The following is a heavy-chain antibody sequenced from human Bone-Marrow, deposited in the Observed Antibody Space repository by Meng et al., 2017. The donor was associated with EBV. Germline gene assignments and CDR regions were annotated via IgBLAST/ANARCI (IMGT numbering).Heavy chain of an antibody. CDR1: GGSVSSGSYY. J-gene: IGHJ4*02. CDR2: IYYSGST. Sequence: QVQLQESGPGLVKPSETLSLPCTVXGGSVSSGSYYCSWIRQPPGKGLEWIGYIYYSGSTNYNPSLKSRVTISVDTSKNQFSLKLSSVTAADTAVYYCARVGGYDYIWGSYRYAYFDYWGQGTLVTVSS. D-gene: IGHD3-16*02. V-gene: IGHV4-61*01. CDR3: ARVGGYDYIWGSYRYAYFDY.